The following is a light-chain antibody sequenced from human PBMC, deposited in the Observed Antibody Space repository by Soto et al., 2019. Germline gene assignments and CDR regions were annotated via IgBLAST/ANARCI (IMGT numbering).Light chain of an antibody. J-gene: IGLJ2*01. CDR1: STNVGSSNF. CDR2: DGS. CDR3: CSYAGTNTWV. Sequence: QSALTQPASVSGSPGQSITISCTGTSTNVGSSNFVSWYQQYPGKAPRLAIYDGSKRPSGVSIRFSGSKSGNTASLTISGLQTEDEADYYCCSYAGTNTWVFGGGTKLTVL. V-gene: IGLV2-23*01.